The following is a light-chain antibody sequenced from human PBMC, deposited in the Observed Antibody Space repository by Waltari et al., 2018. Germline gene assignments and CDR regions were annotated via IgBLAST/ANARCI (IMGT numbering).Light chain of an antibody. CDR3: QHYVRLPAT. CDR1: QSVSRT. CDR2: GAS. V-gene: IGKV3-20*01. Sequence: EIVLTQSPGTLSLPPGERATLSCRASQSVSRTLAWYQQKPGQAPKLLIYGASIRATGIPDRLTGSGSGTDFSLTISSLEPEDFAIYFCQHYVRLPATFGQGTKVEIK. J-gene: IGKJ1*01.